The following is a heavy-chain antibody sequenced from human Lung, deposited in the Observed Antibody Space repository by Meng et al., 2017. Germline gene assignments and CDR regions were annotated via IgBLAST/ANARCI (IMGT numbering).Heavy chain of an antibody. CDR3: AREQQWLVQDFDS. CDR2: INPNSGGA. Sequence: QAQLVQSGAEVKKPGASVKVSCKASGYTFIDYYMHWVRQAPGQGLEWMGRINPNSGGADYAQKFQGRVTMTRDKSISTAYMELTRLRSDDTAVYYCAREQQWLVQDFDSWGQGTLVTVYS. CDR1: GYTFIDYY. D-gene: IGHD6-19*01. J-gene: IGHJ4*02. V-gene: IGHV1-2*06.